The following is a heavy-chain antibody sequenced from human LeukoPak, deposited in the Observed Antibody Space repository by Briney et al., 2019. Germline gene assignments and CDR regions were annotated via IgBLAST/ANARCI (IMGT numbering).Heavy chain of an antibody. CDR3: AKDFSGSGSFDY. Sequence: PGGSLRLSCAASGFTFSSYGMHWVRRAPGKGLEWVAVISYDGSNKYYADSVKGRFTISRDNSKNTLYLQMNSLRAEDTAVYYCAKDFSGSGSFDYWGQGTLVTVSS. CDR2: ISYDGSNK. J-gene: IGHJ4*02. D-gene: IGHD6-19*01. V-gene: IGHV3-30*18. CDR1: GFTFSSYG.